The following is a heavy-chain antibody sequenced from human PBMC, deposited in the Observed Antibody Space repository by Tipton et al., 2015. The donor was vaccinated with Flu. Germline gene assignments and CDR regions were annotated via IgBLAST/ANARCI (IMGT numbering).Heavy chain of an antibody. Sequence: TLSLTCTVSGHSISNGYYWGWFRQSPGTGLEWIGSIYYSGTTYYNPSLKSRVTMSIDTSKNQFSLKVTSVTAADTAVYYCAKEGSYNILTNYYNKGVDPWGQGTLVIVSS. CDR1: GHSISNGYY. CDR3: AKEGSYNILTNYYNKGVDP. CDR2: IYYSGTT. D-gene: IGHD3-9*01. J-gene: IGHJ5*02. V-gene: IGHV4-38-2*02.